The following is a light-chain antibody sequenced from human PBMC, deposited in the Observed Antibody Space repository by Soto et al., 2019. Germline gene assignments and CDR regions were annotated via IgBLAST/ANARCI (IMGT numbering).Light chain of an antibody. Sequence: AIRMTQSPSSFSASTGDRVTITCRASQGISAYLAWYQQKPGKAPNLLIYGASTLQSGVPSRFSGSGTGTDFTLTISSLQSEDFATYYCQQYYGYPLTFGGGTKVEIK. CDR2: GAS. CDR1: QGISAY. CDR3: QQYYGYPLT. J-gene: IGKJ4*01. V-gene: IGKV1-8*01.